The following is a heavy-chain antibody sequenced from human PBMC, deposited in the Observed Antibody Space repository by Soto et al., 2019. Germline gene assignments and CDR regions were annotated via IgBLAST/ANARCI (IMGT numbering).Heavy chain of an antibody. CDR2: ISYDGSNK. D-gene: IGHD2-15*01. J-gene: IGHJ3*02. Sequence: QVQLVESGGGVVQPGRSLRLSCAASGFTFSSYAMHWVRQAPGKGLEWVAVISYDGSNKYYADSVKGRFTISRDNAKNTLYLQMNSLRAEDTAVYYCAREGHIVVVVAATLAPGYAFDIWGQGTMVTVSS. CDR3: AREGHIVVVVAATLAPGYAFDI. V-gene: IGHV3-30-3*01. CDR1: GFTFSSYA.